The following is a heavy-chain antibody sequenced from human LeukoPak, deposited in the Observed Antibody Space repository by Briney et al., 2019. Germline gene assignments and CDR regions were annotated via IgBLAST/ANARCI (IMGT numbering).Heavy chain of an antibody. CDR1: GGTFKNYA. CDR3: AIGKERVFTFGGVPLRAEYLQH. D-gene: IGHD3-16*01. V-gene: IGHV1-69*13. J-gene: IGHJ1*01. Sequence: ASVKVSCKASGGTFKNYAINWVRQAPGQGLEWMGGIIPIFGTANYAQKFQGRVTITADESTSTAYMELSSLRSEDTAVYYCAIGKERVFTFGGVPLRAEYLQHWGQGTLVTVSS. CDR2: IIPIFGTA.